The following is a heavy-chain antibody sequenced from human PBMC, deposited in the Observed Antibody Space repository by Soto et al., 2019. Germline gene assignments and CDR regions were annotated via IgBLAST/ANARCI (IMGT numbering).Heavy chain of an antibody. V-gene: IGHV3-48*02. D-gene: IGHD3-16*01. CDR1: GFTFSSHA. J-gene: IGHJ4*02. CDR2: IHGTRSII. CDR3: ARDARNADYDY. Sequence: EVQLVESGGGLVQPGGSLKLSCAVSGFTFSSHAMNWVRWATGKGLEWVAYIHGTRSIIYYADSVKGRFTISRDNAKNSLYLQLDSLRDEDTALYNCARDARNADYDYWGQGTLVTVSS.